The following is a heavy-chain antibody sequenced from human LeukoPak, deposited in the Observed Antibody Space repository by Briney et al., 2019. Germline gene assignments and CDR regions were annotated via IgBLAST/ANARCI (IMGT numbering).Heavy chain of an antibody. D-gene: IGHD4/OR15-4a*01. CDR1: GFTFGDYI. Sequence: GGSLRLSCTASGFTFGDYIMIWFRQALGKGLEWVGFIRTKSSGGTTEYAASAKGRFTISRDDSKSITYLQMNSLETEDTAVYYCARVSRSAGAVYYYYMDVWGKGTTVIVSS. J-gene: IGHJ6*03. CDR2: IRTKSSGGTT. CDR3: ARVSRSAGAVYYYYMDV. V-gene: IGHV3-49*03.